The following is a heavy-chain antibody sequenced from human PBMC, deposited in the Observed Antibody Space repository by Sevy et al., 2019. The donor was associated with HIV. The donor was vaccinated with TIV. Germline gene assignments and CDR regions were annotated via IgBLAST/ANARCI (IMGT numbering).Heavy chain of an antibody. CDR1: GFTVSSNY. V-gene: IGHV3-53*01. CDR2: IYSGGST. Sequence: GGSLRLSCAASGFTVSSNYMSWVRQAPGKGLEWVSVIYSGGSTYYADSVKSRFTISRDNSKNTLYLQMNSLRAEDTAVYYCARDPLGTGTTWGAFDIWGQGTMVTVSS. CDR3: ARDPLGTGTTWGAFDI. J-gene: IGHJ3*02. D-gene: IGHD1-1*01.